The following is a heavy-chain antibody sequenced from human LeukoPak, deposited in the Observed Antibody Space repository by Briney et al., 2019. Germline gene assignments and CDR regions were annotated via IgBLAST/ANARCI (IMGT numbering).Heavy chain of an antibody. J-gene: IGHJ4*02. CDR2: ISGSGGST. V-gene: IGHV3-23*01. CDR3: AKDSANPLYYFDH. CDR1: GFTFTGYA. Sequence: GGSLRLSCAASGFTFTGYAMSWVRQAPGKGLEWVSAISGSGGSTYYADSVKGRFTISRDNSKNTLYLQMNSLRAEDTAVYFCAKDSANPLYYFDHWGRGALVTVSS.